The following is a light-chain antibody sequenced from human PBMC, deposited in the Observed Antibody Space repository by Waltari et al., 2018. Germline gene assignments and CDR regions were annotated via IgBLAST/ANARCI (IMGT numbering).Light chain of an antibody. V-gene: IGKV3-20*01. CDR2: DTS. CDR3: QKYGSLPAT. CDR1: QAVSRF. Sequence: EIVLTQSPGTLSLSPGERATLSGRASQAVSRFLAWYQQKPGQSPRRLIYDTSTRATVIPDRCSGSGSGTDFSLTISRLEPEDFAVYYCQKYGSLPATFGQGTKVEIK. J-gene: IGKJ1*01.